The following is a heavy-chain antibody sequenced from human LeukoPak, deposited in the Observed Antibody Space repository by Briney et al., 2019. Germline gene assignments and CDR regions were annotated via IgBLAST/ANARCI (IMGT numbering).Heavy chain of an antibody. CDR1: GGSISSENL. CDR2: IYHGGNT. Sequence: SGTLSLTCTVSGGSISSENLWSWVRQPPGKGLEWIGEIYHGGNTNYNSSPKSRVTISVDKSKNQFSLKLSSVTAADTAVYYCVRDPEGSGNWFDPWGQGTLVTVSS. J-gene: IGHJ5*02. V-gene: IGHV4-4*02. D-gene: IGHD2-15*01. CDR3: VRDPEGSGNWFDP.